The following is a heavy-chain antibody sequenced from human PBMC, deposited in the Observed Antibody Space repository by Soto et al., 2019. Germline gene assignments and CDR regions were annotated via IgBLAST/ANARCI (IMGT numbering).Heavy chain of an antibody. CDR3: ARHTPAISISDH. J-gene: IGHJ4*02. D-gene: IGHD2-15*01. CDR2: INHSGST. V-gene: IGHV4-34*01. CDR1: GGSISGYY. Sequence: SETLSLTCSVSGGSISGYYWSWIRQPPGKGLEWIGEINHSGSTNYNPSLKSRVTISVDTSKNQFSLKLSSVTAADTAVYYCARHTPAISISDHWGQGTLVTVS.